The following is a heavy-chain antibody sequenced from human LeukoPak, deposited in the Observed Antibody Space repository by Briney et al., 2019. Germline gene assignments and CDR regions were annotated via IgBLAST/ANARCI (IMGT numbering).Heavy chain of an antibody. V-gene: IGHV4-34*09. CDR3: ASVSIAVAGTRDY. D-gene: IGHD6-19*01. CDR1: GGSFSGYY. J-gene: IGHJ4*02. Sequence: SETLSLTCAVYGGSFSGYYWSWIRQPPGKGLEWIGEINHSGSTYYNPSLKSRVTISVDTSKNQFSLKLSSVTAADTAVYYCASVSIAVAGTRDYWGQGTLVTVSS. CDR2: INHSGST.